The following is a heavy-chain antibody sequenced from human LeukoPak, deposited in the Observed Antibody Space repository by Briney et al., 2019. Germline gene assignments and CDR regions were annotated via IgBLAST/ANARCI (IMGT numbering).Heavy chain of an antibody. CDR3: AKDGLEWLFDY. V-gene: IGHV3-23*01. J-gene: IGHJ4*02. Sequence: PGGSLRLSCAVSGFTFSSYWMTWVRQAPGKGLEWVPAISGSGGSTYYADSVKGRFTISRDNSKNTLYLQMNSLRAEDTAVYYCAKDGLEWLFDYWGQGTLVTVSS. CDR1: GFTFSSYW. CDR2: ISGSGGST. D-gene: IGHD3-3*01.